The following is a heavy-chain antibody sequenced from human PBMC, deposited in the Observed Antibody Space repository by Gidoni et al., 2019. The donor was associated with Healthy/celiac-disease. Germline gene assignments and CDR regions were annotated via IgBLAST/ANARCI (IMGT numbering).Heavy chain of an antibody. V-gene: IGHV3-23*01. CDR2: ICVSGGST. CDR1: AFTFSSYA. Sequence: EVQRLESGGGLVQPGGALSLTGAASAFTFSSYARGWVRQAPGTGRALVSAICVSGGSTYYAASLNARFTISIDNSKNTFYLQMTRLRAYDTAVYSCAKHPPGSGSEPIPPYYYMDVWGKGTTVTVSS. J-gene: IGHJ6*03. CDR3: AKHPPGSGSEPIPPYYYMDV. D-gene: IGHD3-10*01.